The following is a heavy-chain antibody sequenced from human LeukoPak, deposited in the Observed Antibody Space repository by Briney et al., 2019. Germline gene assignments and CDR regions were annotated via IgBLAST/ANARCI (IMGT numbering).Heavy chain of an antibody. Sequence: GGSLRLSCAASGFTFSRYWMHWVRQAPGKGLMWVSRISPDGSTTLYADSAKGRFTISRDNAKNSLYLQMNSLKAEDTAVYYCAREGGCSSTSCSTDAFDIWGQGTMVTVSS. CDR1: GFTFSRYW. J-gene: IGHJ3*02. V-gene: IGHV3-74*03. CDR3: AREGGCSSTSCSTDAFDI. D-gene: IGHD2-2*01. CDR2: ISPDGSTT.